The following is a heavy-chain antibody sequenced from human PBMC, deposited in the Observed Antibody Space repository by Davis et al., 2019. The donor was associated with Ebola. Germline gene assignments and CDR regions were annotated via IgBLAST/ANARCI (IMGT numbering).Heavy chain of an antibody. CDR1: GFSFSTYV. J-gene: IGHJ4*02. D-gene: IGHD3-10*01. V-gene: IGHV3-23*01. Sequence: PSETLSLTCAASGFSFSTYVVFWVRQAPGKGLEWVSSFRGSDGNTYYADSVKGRFTISRDSSKNILYLQMNSLRAEDTAVYYCAKKEKVGSGSPYDFDYWGQGTLVAVSS. CDR2: FRGSDGNT. CDR3: AKKEKVGSGSPYDFDY.